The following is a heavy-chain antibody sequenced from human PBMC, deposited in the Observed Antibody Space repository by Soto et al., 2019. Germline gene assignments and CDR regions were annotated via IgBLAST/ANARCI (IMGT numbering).Heavy chain of an antibody. D-gene: IGHD3-22*01. CDR1: GFSFSNYD. CDR2: ISHDGTNK. Sequence: GGSLILSCAASGFSFSNYDMNWVRQTPGKGLEWVAAISHDGTNKNYGDSVKGRFTISRDNSKKTLYLQMNSLRPEDTALYYCAKDEYYYSRSGYYIFDSWGQGTLVTVSS. V-gene: IGHV3-30*18. CDR3: AKDEYYYSRSGYYIFDS. J-gene: IGHJ4*02.